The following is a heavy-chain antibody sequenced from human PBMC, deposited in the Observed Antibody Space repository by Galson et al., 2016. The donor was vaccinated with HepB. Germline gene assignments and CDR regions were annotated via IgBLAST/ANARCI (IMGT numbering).Heavy chain of an antibody. D-gene: IGHD5-18*01. Sequence: SLRLSCAASGFTFSSYSMNWVRQAPGKGLEWVSYISSSSSTIYYADSVKGRFTISRDNAKNSLYLQMNSLRYEDTAVYYCARALRRIKLWLLSFDIWGQGTMVTVS. CDR1: GFTFSSYS. J-gene: IGHJ3*02. CDR3: ARALRRIKLWLLSFDI. CDR2: ISSSSSTI. V-gene: IGHV3-48*02.